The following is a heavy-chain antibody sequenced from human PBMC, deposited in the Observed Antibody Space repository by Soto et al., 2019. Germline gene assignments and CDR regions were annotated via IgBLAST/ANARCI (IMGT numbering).Heavy chain of an antibody. V-gene: IGHV4-61*01. CDR3: AGAKVVAATQAYFDY. J-gene: IGHJ4*02. CDR2: IFFTGAT. CDR1: GDSVTFGHHY. D-gene: IGHD2-15*01. Sequence: SETLSLTCVVSGDSVTFGHHYWTWIRQPPGKGLEWIGHIFFTGATNYSPSLKSRVTMSVDTSKSQFSLNLTSVTAADTAVYYCAGAKVVAATQAYFDYWGQGTLVTVSS.